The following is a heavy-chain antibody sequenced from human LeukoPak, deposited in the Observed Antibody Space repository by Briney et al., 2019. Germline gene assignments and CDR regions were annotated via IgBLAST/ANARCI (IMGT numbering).Heavy chain of an antibody. J-gene: IGHJ5*02. Sequence: GESLKISCKGSGYSFASYWIGWVRQMPGKGLDWMGIIYPGNSDTTYSPSFRGQVTISADMSLSTAYLQWSSLKASDTAIYYCARRDYGGPSSFDPWGQGTLVTVSS. CDR3: ARRDYGGPSSFDP. CDR1: GYSFASYW. V-gene: IGHV5-51*01. D-gene: IGHD4-23*01. CDR2: IYPGNSDT.